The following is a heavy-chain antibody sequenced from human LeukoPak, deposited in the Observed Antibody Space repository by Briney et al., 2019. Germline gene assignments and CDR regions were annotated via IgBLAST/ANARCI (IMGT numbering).Heavy chain of an antibody. Sequence: GGSLRLSCAASGFTFSDYYMSWIRQAPGKGLEWVSYISSSGSTIYYADSVKGRFTISRDNAKNSLYLQMNSLRAEDTAVYYCARDPSEGYDSSGRTFDYWGQGTLVTVSS. CDR2: ISSSGSTI. V-gene: IGHV3-11*04. D-gene: IGHD3-22*01. CDR1: GFTFSDYY. CDR3: ARDPSEGYDSSGRTFDY. J-gene: IGHJ4*02.